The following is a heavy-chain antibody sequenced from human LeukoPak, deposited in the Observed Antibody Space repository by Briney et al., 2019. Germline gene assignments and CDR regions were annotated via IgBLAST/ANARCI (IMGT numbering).Heavy chain of an antibody. V-gene: IGHV3-7*03. Sequence: GGSLRLSCVTSGFTFTNHWMSWVRQAPGKGLEWVANIREDGGHTNYVDSVKGRFTISRDNAKNSLFLQMDGLRVDDTAVYYCARDLCRGDILGATGCASNYWGQGTLVTVSS. D-gene: IGHD1-26*01. CDR2: IREDGGHT. J-gene: IGHJ4*02. CDR3: ARDLCRGDILGATGCASNY. CDR1: GFTFTNHW.